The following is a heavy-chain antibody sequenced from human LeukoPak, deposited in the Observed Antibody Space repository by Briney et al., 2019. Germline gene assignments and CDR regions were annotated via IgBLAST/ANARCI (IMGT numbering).Heavy chain of an antibody. CDR2: ISDSGGST. D-gene: IGHD2-15*01. J-gene: IGHJ6*02. Sequence: GGSLRLSCAASGFTFSIYAMSWVRQAPGKGLEYVSAISDSGGSTYYADSVKGRFTISRDNSKNTLYLQMSSLRAEDTAVYFCVRGYSFGPYGMDVWGQGTTVTVSS. V-gene: IGHV3-64D*09. CDR3: VRGYSFGPYGMDV. CDR1: GFTFSIYA.